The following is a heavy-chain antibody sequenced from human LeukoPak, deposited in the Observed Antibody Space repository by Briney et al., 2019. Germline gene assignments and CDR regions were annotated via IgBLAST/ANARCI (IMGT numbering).Heavy chain of an antibody. Sequence: PGGALRLSCAASGSTVSSNYMSWVRQAPGKGLEWVLVIYPGGNTYYADSVKGRFTVSRDNSKNTLYLQMNSLRAEDTAVYYCAREEMIVMAFDIWGQGTMVTVSS. J-gene: IGHJ3*02. CDR2: IYPGGNT. V-gene: IGHV3-53*01. D-gene: IGHD3-22*01. CDR1: GSTVSSNY. CDR3: AREEMIVMAFDI.